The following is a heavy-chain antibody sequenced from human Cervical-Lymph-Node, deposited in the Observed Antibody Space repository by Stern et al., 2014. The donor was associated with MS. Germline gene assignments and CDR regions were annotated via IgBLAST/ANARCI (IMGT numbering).Heavy chain of an antibody. CDR2: SYYTGTT. D-gene: IGHD2-2*03. Sequence: VQLVESGPGLVKPSETLSLTCTVSGASISSYYWNWIRQPPGKGLEWIGYSYYTGTTNFNPSLKGRVAISLDTSKNQFFLILRSVSAADTAVYYCARKSLSMDHYFDSWGQGTLVTVSS. V-gene: IGHV4-59*01. CDR3: ARKSLSMDHYFDS. CDR1: GASISSYY. J-gene: IGHJ4*02.